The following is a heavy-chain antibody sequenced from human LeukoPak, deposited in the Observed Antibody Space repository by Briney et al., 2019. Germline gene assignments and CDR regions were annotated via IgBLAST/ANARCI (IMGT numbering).Heavy chain of an antibody. CDR3: ATYCSTTSCPHRRAFDM. CDR2: IYYSGST. Sequence: ASETLSLTCTVSGGSISSSNYFWVWIRQPPGKGLEWIGTIYYSGSTYYNPSLKSRVTISVDTSNDQFSLKLSSVTAADTAVYYCATYCSTTSCPHRRAFDMWGQGTMVTVFS. V-gene: IGHV4-39*01. J-gene: IGHJ3*02. CDR1: GGSISSSNYF. D-gene: IGHD2-2*01.